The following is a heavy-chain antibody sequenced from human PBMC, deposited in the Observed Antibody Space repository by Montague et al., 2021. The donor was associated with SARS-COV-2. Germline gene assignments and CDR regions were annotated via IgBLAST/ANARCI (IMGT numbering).Heavy chain of an antibody. D-gene: IGHD4/OR15-4a*01. V-gene: IGHV4-59*08. CDR1: GGSISSFY. Sequence: SETLSLTCTVSGGSISSFYWSWFRQPQGKGLEWIGNISDSGSTNYNPSPTIRITMSVDTSKTQFSLKVNSVTAPDTAVYYCERHSGATLPSVYWGQGTLVTVSS. CDR3: ERHSGATLPSVY. J-gene: IGHJ4*02. CDR2: ISDSGST.